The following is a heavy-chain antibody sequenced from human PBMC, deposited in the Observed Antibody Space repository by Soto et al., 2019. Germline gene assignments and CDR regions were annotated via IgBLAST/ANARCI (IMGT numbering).Heavy chain of an antibody. CDR3: AREIAVAGPNWFDP. CDR2: ISSSSTI. Sequence: PGGSLRLSCAASGFTFSSYSMNWVRQAPGKGLEWVSYISSSSTIYYADSVKGRFTISRDNAKNSLYLQMNSLRDEDTAVYYCAREIAVAGPNWFDPWGQGTLVTVSS. D-gene: IGHD6-19*01. CDR1: GFTFSSYS. J-gene: IGHJ5*02. V-gene: IGHV3-48*02.